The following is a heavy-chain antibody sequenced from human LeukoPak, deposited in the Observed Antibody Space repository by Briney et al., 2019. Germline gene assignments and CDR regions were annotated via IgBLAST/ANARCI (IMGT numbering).Heavy chain of an antibody. V-gene: IGHV1-2*02. J-gene: IGHJ6*03. CDR2: INPNSGGT. D-gene: IGHD2-2*02. Sequence: ASVKVSSTASGYTFTRYYMHWVRQAPGQGLEWMGWINPNSGGTNYAQKFQGRVTMTRDTSISTAYMELSRLRSDDTAVYYCARGPRYCSSTSCYTNYYYYYMDVWGKGTTVTVSS. CDR1: GYTFTRYY. CDR3: ARGPRYCSSTSCYTNYYYYYMDV.